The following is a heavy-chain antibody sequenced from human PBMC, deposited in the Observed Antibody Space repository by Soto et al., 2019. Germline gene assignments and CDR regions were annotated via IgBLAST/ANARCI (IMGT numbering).Heavy chain of an antibody. D-gene: IGHD3-3*01. CDR3: ARIKSRITIFGVVITYDAFDI. CDR2: MNANSGNT. Sequence: ASVKVSCKASGYTIARYAIHWVRQAPGQGLECMGWMNANSGNTGYAQKFQGRVTMTRNTSISTAYMELSSLRSEDTAVYYCARIKSRITIFGVVITYDAFDIWGQGTMVTVSS. J-gene: IGHJ3*02. CDR1: GYTIARYA. V-gene: IGHV1-8*01.